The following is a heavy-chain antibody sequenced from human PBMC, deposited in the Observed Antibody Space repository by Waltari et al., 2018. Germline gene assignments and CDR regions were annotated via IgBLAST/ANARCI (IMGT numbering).Heavy chain of an antibody. D-gene: IGHD2-21*02. Sequence: LVQSGAEVMKPGASVQVSCKASRAPVTDPYIHWVRQAPGQGLEWMGWVNPNGGGTNYAQRFAGRITVTWDTSISTAYMEFSRLTSGDTAVYFCAREYCGGDCRLFDYWGQGTLVTVSS. CDR3: AREYCGGDCRLFDY. CDR2: VNPNGGGT. V-gene: IGHV1-2*02. J-gene: IGHJ4*02. CDR1: RAPVTDPY.